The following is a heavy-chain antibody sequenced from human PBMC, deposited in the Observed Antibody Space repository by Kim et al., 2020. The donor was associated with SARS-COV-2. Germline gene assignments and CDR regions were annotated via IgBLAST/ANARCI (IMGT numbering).Heavy chain of an antibody. CDR1: GFTFSSYW. J-gene: IGHJ4*02. Sequence: GGSLRLSCAASGFTFSSYWMHWVRQAPGKGLVWVSRINSDGSSTSYADSVKGRFTISRDNAKNTLYLQMNSLRAEDTAVYYCARAYYYDSSGYYYGGGEYYFDYWGQGTLVTVSS. D-gene: IGHD3-22*01. CDR2: INSDGSST. CDR3: ARAYYYDSSGYYYGGGEYYFDY. V-gene: IGHV3-74*01.